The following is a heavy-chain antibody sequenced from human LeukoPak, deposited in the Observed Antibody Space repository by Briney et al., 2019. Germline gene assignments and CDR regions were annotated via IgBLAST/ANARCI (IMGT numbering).Heavy chain of an antibody. J-gene: IGHJ4*02. CDR3: ARRNYYDSSAYYGL. Sequence: PSETLSLTCTVSGGSITSSSYYWGWIRQPPGKGLEWIGNIYYSGSTYHNPSLKSRVSMSVDTSKNQFSLKLSSVTAADTAVYYCARRNYYDSSAYYGLWGQGTLVTVSS. D-gene: IGHD3-22*01. V-gene: IGHV4-39*01. CDR1: GGSITSSSYY. CDR2: IYYSGST.